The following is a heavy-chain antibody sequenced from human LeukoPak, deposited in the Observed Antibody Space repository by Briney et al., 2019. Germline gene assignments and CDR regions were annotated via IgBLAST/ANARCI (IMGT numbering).Heavy chain of an antibody. Sequence: GGSLRLSCAASGFTFSSYSMNWVRQAPGKGLEWVSSISSSSSYIYYADSVKGRCTISRDNAKNSLYLQMNSLRAEDTAVYYCARDPTFYSSSWYDYWGQGTLVTVSS. CDR3: ARDPTFYSSSWYDY. J-gene: IGHJ4*02. CDR2: ISSSSSYI. D-gene: IGHD6-13*01. CDR1: GFTFSSYS. V-gene: IGHV3-21*01.